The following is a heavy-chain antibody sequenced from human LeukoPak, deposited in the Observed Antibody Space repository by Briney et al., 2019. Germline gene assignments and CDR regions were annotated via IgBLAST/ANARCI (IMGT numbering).Heavy chain of an antibody. J-gene: IGHJ4*02. CDR1: CGSISSYY. Sequence: PSETLSLTCTVSCGSISSYYWSWIRQHPGKGLEWVGYMYFSWSTNYNPSLTSRVTISVDTSKNQSSLKLTSVTAADTAVYYCASHYYDSRGYLYYFDYWGQGNLVTVSS. V-gene: IGHV4-59*08. CDR2: MYFSWST. CDR3: ASHYYDSRGYLYYFDY. D-gene: IGHD3-22*01.